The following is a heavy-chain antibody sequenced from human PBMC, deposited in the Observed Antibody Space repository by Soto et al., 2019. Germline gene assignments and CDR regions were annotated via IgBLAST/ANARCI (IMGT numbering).Heavy chain of an antibody. V-gene: IGHV4-59*08. CDR2: IYYSGST. D-gene: IGHD3-10*01. J-gene: IGHJ4*02. CDR1: GGSISSYY. Sequence: SETLSLTCTVSGGSISSYYWSWIRQPPGKGLEWIGYIYYSGSTNYNPSLKSRVTISVDTSKNQFSLKLSSVTAADTAVYYCARGRGQKKYHIDYWGQGTLVTVSS. CDR3: ARGRGQKKYHIDY.